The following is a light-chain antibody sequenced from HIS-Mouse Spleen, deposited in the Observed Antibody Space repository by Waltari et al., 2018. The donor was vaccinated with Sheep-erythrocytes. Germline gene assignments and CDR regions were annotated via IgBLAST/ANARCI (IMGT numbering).Light chain of an antibody. CDR3: YSTDISGNHRV. Sequence: SYELTQPPSVSVSPGQTARITCYGDALPKKYAYWYQQKSGQAPVLVIYEDSTRPSGIPERFSGSSSGTMATLTISVAQVEDEADYYCYSTDISGNHRVFGGGTKLTVL. V-gene: IGLV3-10*01. J-gene: IGLJ2*01. CDR2: EDS. CDR1: ALPKKY.